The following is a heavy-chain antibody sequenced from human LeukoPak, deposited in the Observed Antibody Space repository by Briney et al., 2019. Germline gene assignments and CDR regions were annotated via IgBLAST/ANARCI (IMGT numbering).Heavy chain of an antibody. CDR1: GFTFSSYG. Sequence: GGSLRLSCAASGFTFSSYGMHWVRQAPGKGLEWVAVIWYDGSNKYYADSVKGRFTISRDNSKNTLYLQMNSLRAEDTAVYYCAKDLPPDYYDSSGYYLNAFDIWGQGTMVTVSS. J-gene: IGHJ3*02. CDR3: AKDLPPDYYDSSGYYLNAFDI. CDR2: IWYDGSNK. D-gene: IGHD3-22*01. V-gene: IGHV3-33*06.